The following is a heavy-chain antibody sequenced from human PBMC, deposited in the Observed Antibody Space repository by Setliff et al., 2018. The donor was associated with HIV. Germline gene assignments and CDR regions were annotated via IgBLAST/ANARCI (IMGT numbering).Heavy chain of an antibody. V-gene: IGHV3-11*03. CDR1: GFTFSDYY. J-gene: IGHJ4*02. CDR3: APINWYQPIFDF. Sequence: GGSLRLSCAASGFTFSDYYMSWIRQAPGKGLEWVSYISSSSSYTYYADSVKGRFTISRDNAKNSVYLQMRSLRAEDTAVYYCAPINWYQPIFDFWGQGTLVTVSS. D-gene: IGHD2-2*01. CDR2: ISSSSSYT.